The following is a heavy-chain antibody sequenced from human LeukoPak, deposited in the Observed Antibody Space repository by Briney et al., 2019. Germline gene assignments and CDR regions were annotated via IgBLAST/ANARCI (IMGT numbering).Heavy chain of an antibody. Sequence: TLSLTCTVSGGSLSSYYWSWIRQPPGKALEWLALIDWDDDKYYSTSLKTRLTISKDTSKNQVVLTMTNMDPVDTATYYCARGPTGGPFDYWGQGTLVTVSS. CDR2: IDWDDDK. CDR3: ARGPTGGPFDY. J-gene: IGHJ4*02. CDR1: GGSLSSYY. D-gene: IGHD2-15*01. V-gene: IGHV2-70*18.